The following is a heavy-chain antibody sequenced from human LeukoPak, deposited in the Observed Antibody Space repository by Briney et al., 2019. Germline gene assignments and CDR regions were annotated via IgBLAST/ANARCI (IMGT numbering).Heavy chain of an antibody. CDR2: INPSGGST. J-gene: IGHJ2*01. V-gene: IGHV1-46*01. D-gene: IGHD1-26*01. CDR1: GYTFTSYY. CDR3: ARDVVGATTDWYFDL. Sequence: ASVKLSCKASGYTFTSYYKHWVRQPPGQGLEWMGIINPSGGSTRYAQKFRGRVTITRDTSTSTVYMELSSLRSEDTAVYYCARDVVGATTDWYFDLWGRGTLVTVSS.